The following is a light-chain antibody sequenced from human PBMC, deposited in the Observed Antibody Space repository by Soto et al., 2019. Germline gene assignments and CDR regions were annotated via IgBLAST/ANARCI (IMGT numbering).Light chain of an antibody. CDR1: HSINTSF. Sequence: EIVLTQSPGTLSLSPGDRATLSCRASHSINTSFLAWFQQKPGQAPRLLIYAASTRATGIPDRFSGSASETDFTLTINRLEPEDFAVYYCQQYGGSPRTFGQGTKVDIK. CDR3: QQYGGSPRT. V-gene: IGKV3-20*01. J-gene: IGKJ1*01. CDR2: AAS.